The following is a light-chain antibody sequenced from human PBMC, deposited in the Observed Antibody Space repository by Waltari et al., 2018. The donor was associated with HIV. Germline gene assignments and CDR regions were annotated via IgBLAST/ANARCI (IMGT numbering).Light chain of an antibody. CDR3: CAYAGSTTYVI. CDR2: EVS. V-gene: IGLV2-23*02. Sequence: QSALTQPASVSGSPGQSITIPCTGTSSDVGGYNLVSWSQQHPGKAPKLMIYEVSKRPSGVSNRFSGSKSGNTASLTISGLQAEDEADYYCCAYAGSTTYVIFGGGTKLTVL. J-gene: IGLJ2*01. CDR1: SSDVGGYNL.